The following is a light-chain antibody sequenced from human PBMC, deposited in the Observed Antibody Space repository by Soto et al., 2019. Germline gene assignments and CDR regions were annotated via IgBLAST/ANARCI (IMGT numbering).Light chain of an antibody. J-gene: IGKJ5*01. CDR3: QHYGRSPPWT. CDR1: QSVSSN. Sequence: EIVMTQSPATLSVSPGERATLSCRASQSVSSNLAWFQQNPGQAPRPLIYGTSTRPPGIPDRFSGSGSGTDFTLTISRLEPEDFAVYYCQHYGRSPPWTFGQGTRLEIK. CDR2: GTS. V-gene: IGKV3-20*01.